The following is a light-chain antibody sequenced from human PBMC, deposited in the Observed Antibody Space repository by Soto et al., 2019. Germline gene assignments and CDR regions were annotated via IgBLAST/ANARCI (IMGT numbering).Light chain of an antibody. CDR3: CSYAGTGTNVI. CDR2: EVS. V-gene: IGLV2-23*02. Sequence: QSALTQPASVSGSPGQSITISCTGTSSDVGSYNLVSWYQQHPGKAPKLMICEVSKRPSGVSNRFSGSKSGNMASLTISGLQAEDEADYYCCSYAGTGTNVIFGGGTKLTVL. CDR1: SSDVGSYNL. J-gene: IGLJ2*01.